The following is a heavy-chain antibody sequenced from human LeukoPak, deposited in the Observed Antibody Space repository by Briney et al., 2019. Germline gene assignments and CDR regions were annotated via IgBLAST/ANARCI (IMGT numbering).Heavy chain of an antibody. J-gene: IGHJ4*02. CDR3: AKSTGSTLPRFDY. V-gene: IGHV3-23*01. CDR2: ISGSGGYT. D-gene: IGHD1-26*01. CDR1: GFTFSSYA. Sequence: GGSLRLSCAASGFTFSSYAMSWVRQAPGKGLEWVSAISGSGGYTYYADSVKGRFTISRDNSKNTLYLQMNSLRAEDTAIYYCAKSTGSTLPRFDYWGQGTLVTVSS.